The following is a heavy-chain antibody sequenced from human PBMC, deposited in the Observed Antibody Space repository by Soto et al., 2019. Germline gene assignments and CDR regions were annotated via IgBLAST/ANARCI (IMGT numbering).Heavy chain of an antibody. Sequence: SETLSLTCTVSGGSISSGGYYWSWIRQHPGKGLEWIGYIYYSGSTYYNPSLKSRVTISVDTSKNQFSLKLSSVTAADTAVYYCARDTRYPYYFDYWGQGTLVTVS. V-gene: IGHV4-31*03. CDR1: GGSISSGGYY. J-gene: IGHJ4*02. D-gene: IGHD3-16*02. CDR3: ARDTRYPYYFDY. CDR2: IYYSGST.